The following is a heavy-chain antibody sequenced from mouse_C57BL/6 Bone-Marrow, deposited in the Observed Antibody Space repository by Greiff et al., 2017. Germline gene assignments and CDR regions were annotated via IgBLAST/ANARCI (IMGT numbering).Heavy chain of an antibody. CDR3: TRSGNFDY. J-gene: IGHJ2*01. D-gene: IGHD1-1*02. Sequence: QVQLQQSGAELVRPGASVTLSCKASGYTFTDYEMHWVKQTPVHGLEWIGAIDPETGGTAYNQQLKGKAILTADKSSSTAYMELRSLTSEDSAVYYCTRSGNFDYWGQGTTLTVSS. CDR2: IDPETGGT. V-gene: IGHV1-15*01. CDR1: GYTFTDYE.